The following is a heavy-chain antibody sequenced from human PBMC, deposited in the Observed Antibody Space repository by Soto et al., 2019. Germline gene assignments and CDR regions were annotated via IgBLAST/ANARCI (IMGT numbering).Heavy chain of an antibody. Sequence: GASVKVSCKASGYTFTNYAMHWVRQAPGQRLEWMAWINAGNGNIKYSEKFQARVTMTRDTSASTAYMELSSLRSEDTAVYYCAREYCTGGSCYSFFDSWGQGTRVTVSS. J-gene: IGHJ4*02. CDR2: INAGNGNI. CDR3: AREYCTGGSCYSFFDS. CDR1: GYTFTNYA. V-gene: IGHV1-3*01. D-gene: IGHD2-15*01.